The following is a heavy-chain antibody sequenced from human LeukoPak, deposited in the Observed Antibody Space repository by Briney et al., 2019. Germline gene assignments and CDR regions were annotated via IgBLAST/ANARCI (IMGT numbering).Heavy chain of an antibody. J-gene: IGHJ4*02. D-gene: IGHD3-22*01. CDR1: GGSITSDDYY. CDR2: ISHSGGT. V-gene: IGHV4-30-4*01. CDR3: ARVYDTSGYYADY. Sequence: ASQTLSLTCTVSGGSITSDDYYWSWLRQPPGKGLEWIGYISHSGGTYYNPSPKSRVIISVDTSKSHFSLRLSSVTAADTAVYYCARVYDTSGYYADYWGPGTLVTVSS.